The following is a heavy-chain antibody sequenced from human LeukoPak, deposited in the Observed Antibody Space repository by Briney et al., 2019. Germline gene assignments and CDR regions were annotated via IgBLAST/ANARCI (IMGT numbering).Heavy chain of an antibody. CDR1: GFTFSSYS. CDR3: ARSLYDSSGYYYEYYFDY. CDR2: ISSSSYI. Sequence: GGSLRLSCAASGFTFSSYSMNWVRQAPGKGLEWVSSISSSSYIYYADSVKGRFTISRDNAKNSLYLQMNSLRAEDTAVYYCARSLYDSSGYYYEYYFDYWGQGTLVTVSS. D-gene: IGHD3-22*01. J-gene: IGHJ4*02. V-gene: IGHV3-21*01.